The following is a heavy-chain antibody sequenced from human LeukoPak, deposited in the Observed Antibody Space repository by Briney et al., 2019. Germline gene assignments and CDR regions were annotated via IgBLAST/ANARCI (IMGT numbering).Heavy chain of an antibody. CDR2: IRSKAYGGTT. CDR3: TRDTPYDSSGYYYSFYYYYMDV. V-gene: IGHV3-49*04. CDR1: GFTFGDYA. J-gene: IGHJ6*03. Sequence: GGSLRLSCTASGFTFGDYAMSWVRQAPGKGLEWVGFIRSKAYGGTTEYAASVKGRFTISRDDSKSIAYLQMNSLKTEDTAVYYCTRDTPYDSSGYYYSFYYYYMDVWGKGTTVTVSS. D-gene: IGHD3-22*01.